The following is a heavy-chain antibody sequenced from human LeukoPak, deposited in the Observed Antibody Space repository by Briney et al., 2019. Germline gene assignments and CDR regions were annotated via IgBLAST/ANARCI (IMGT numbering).Heavy chain of an antibody. CDR2: ISSTSNTI. V-gene: IGHV3-48*01. CDR3: ARDSGSYGRKIDY. J-gene: IGHJ4*02. CDR1: GFTFSSYS. D-gene: IGHD5-18*01. Sequence: PGGSLRLSCAASGFTFSSYSMKWVRQAPGKGLEWVSYISSTSNTIYYADSVKGRFTISRDNAKNSLYLQMNSLRAEDTAVYYCARDSGSYGRKIDYWGQGTLVTVSS.